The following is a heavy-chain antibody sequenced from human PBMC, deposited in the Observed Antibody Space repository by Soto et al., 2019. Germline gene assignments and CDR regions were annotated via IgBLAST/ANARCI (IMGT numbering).Heavy chain of an antibody. Sequence: GGSLRLSCAASGFTFSSYAMSWVRQAPGKGLEWVSAISGSGGSTYYADSVKGRFTISRDNSKNTLYLQMNSRIAEDTAVYYCAKDFVVPGITIFGVVIAGDYYGMDVWGQGTTVTVSS. V-gene: IGHV3-23*01. J-gene: IGHJ6*02. D-gene: IGHD3-3*01. CDR2: ISGSGGST. CDR3: AKDFVVPGITIFGVVIAGDYYGMDV. CDR1: GFTFSSYA.